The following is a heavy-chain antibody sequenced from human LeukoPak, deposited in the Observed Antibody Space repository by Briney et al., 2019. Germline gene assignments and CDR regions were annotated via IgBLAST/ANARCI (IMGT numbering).Heavy chain of an antibody. V-gene: IGHV4-30-2*01. Sequence: PSETLSLTCAVSGGSISSGGYSWSWIRQPPGKGLEWIRYIYHSGSTNYNPSLKSRVTISVDTSKNQFSLKLSSVTAADTAVYYCARARGYSYGHRPGAFDYWGQGTLVTVSS. CDR2: IYHSGST. D-gene: IGHD5-18*01. J-gene: IGHJ4*02. CDR3: ARARGYSYGHRPGAFDY. CDR1: GGSISSGGYS.